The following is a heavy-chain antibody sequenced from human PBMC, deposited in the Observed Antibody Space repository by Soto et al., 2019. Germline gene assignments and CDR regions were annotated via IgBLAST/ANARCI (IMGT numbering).Heavy chain of an antibody. Sequence: TSETLSLTCTVSGDSTSSYYWSWIRQPPGKGLEWIGYIYYSGSTNYNPSLKSRVTISVDTSKNQFSLKLRSVTAADTAVYYCARSNGDXGDYWRHGTLVTVSS. CDR3: ARSNGDXGDY. J-gene: IGHJ4*01. CDR1: GDSTSSYY. CDR2: IYYSGST. V-gene: IGHV4-59*01. D-gene: IGHD4-17*01.